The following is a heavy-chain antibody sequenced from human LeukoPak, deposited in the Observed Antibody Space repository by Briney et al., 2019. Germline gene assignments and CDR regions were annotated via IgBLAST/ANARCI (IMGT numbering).Heavy chain of an antibody. V-gene: IGHV1-2*02. J-gene: IGHJ4*02. CDR3: ARVPEYSSSSFNY. D-gene: IGHD6-6*01. CDR2: INPNSGGT. Sequence: ASVKVSCKASGYTFTGYYMHWVRQAPGQGLEWMGWINPNSGGTNYAQKFQGRVTMTRDTSISTAYMELSRLRYDDTAVYYCARVPEYSSSSFNYWGQGTLVTVSS. CDR1: GYTFTGYY.